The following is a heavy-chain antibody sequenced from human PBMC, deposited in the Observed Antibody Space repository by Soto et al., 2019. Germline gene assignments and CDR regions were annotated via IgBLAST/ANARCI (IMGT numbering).Heavy chain of an antibody. Sequence: QVQLVESGGGVVQPGRSLRLSCAASGFSFRSYGMHWVRQAPGKGLEWVALISDNGNNKYYADSVNGRFTISRDNSKNTLYLQVDSLRPEDTAMYYCGAGAYFSDYWGQGMLVTVSS. CDR3: GAGAYFSDY. V-gene: IGHV3-30*03. J-gene: IGHJ4*02. D-gene: IGHD1-26*01. CDR2: ISDNGNNK. CDR1: GFSFRSYG.